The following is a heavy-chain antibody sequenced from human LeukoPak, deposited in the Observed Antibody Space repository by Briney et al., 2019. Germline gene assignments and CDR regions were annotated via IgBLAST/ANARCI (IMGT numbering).Heavy chain of an antibody. V-gene: IGHV3-74*01. D-gene: IGHD5-12*01. CDR3: ARDDIVATIPTIDY. J-gene: IGHJ4*02. Sequence: GGSLRLSCVASGFTFSGYWMHWVRQPPGKGLVWVSRINSDGTSTTYADSVKGRFTISRDNSKNTLYLQMNSLRAEDTAVYYCARDDIVATIPTIDYWGQGTLVTVSS. CDR2: INSDGTST. CDR1: GFTFSGYW.